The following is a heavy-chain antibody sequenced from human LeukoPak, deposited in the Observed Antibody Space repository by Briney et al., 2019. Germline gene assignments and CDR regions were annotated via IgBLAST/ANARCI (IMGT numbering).Heavy chain of an antibody. J-gene: IGHJ5*02. CDR2: ISSSGSTI. CDR3: AGLTKFLTGYYPSP. Sequence: GGSLRLSCAASGFTFSDYYMSWIRQAPGKGLEWVSYISSSGSTIYYADSVKGRFTISRDNAKNSLYLQMNSLRAEDTAVYYCAGLTKFLTGYYPSPWGQGTLVTVSS. CDR1: GFTFSDYY. D-gene: IGHD3-9*01. V-gene: IGHV3-11*01.